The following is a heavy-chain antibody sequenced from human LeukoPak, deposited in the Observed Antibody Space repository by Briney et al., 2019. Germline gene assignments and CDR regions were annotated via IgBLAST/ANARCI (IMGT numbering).Heavy chain of an antibody. J-gene: IGHJ5*02. CDR2: IYDIGST. V-gene: IGHV4-59*08. D-gene: IGHD4-17*01. Sequence: SETLSLTCTVSGGSINTYYWSWVRQPPGKGLEWIGCIYDIGSTNYNPSLKSRISISVDTSKNQFSLKLSSVTAADTAVYYCARHDGLSGERDVNWFDPWGQGALVTVSS. CDR1: GGSINTYY. CDR3: ARHDGLSGERDVNWFDP.